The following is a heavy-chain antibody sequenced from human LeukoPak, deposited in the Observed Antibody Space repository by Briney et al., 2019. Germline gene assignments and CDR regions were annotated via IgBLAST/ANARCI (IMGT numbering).Heavy chain of an antibody. CDR2: ISSSSSYI. D-gene: IGHD3-10*01. Sequence: GRSLRLSCAASGFTFSSYSMNWVSQAAGKVMEWVSSISSSSSYIYYADAVKGRFTISRDNAKNSLYLQMNSLRAEDTAVYYCARDAITMVRGVISPWGQGTLVTVSS. CDR3: ARDAITMVRGVISP. J-gene: IGHJ5*02. V-gene: IGHV3-21*01. CDR1: GFTFSSYS.